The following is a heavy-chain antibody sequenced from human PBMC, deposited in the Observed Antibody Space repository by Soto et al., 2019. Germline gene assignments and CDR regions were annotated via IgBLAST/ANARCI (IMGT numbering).Heavy chain of an antibody. CDR1: GGSISSYY. CDR3: ARGDCTNGVCYMGAFDI. D-gene: IGHD2-8*01. J-gene: IGHJ3*02. Sequence: PSETLSLTCTVSGGSISSYYWSWIRQPPGKGLEWIGYIYYSGSTNYNPSLKSRVTISVDTSKNQFSLKLSSVTAADTAVYYCARGDCTNGVCYMGAFDIWGQGKMVTVS. CDR2: IYYSGST. V-gene: IGHV4-59*01.